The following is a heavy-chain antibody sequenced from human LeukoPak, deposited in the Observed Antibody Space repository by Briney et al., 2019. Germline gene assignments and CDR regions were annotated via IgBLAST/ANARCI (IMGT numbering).Heavy chain of an antibody. V-gene: IGHV3-15*01. CDR1: GFTLSDHY. J-gene: IGHJ4*02. D-gene: IGHD3-22*01. Sequence: PGGSLRLSCAASGFTLSDHYMDWVRQAPGKGLEWVGRIKSKTDGGTTDYAPPVKGRFTISRDDSKNTLYLQMNSLKTEDTAVYYCTTLFDYDSSNYWGQGTLVTVSS. CDR2: IKSKTDGGTT. CDR3: TTLFDYDSSNY.